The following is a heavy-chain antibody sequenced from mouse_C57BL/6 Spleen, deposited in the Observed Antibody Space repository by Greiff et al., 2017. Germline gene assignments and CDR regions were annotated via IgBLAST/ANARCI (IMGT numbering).Heavy chain of an antibody. Sequence: VQLQQPGAELVMPGASVKLSCKASGYTFTSYWMHWVKQRPGQGLEWIGEIDPSDSYTNYNQKLKGKSTLTVDKSSSTAYMQLSSLTSEDSAVYYCARGAFDGFAYWGQGTLVTVSA. CDR1: GYTFTSYW. D-gene: IGHD3-1*01. V-gene: IGHV1-69*01. CDR3: ARGAFDGFAY. J-gene: IGHJ3*01. CDR2: IDPSDSYT.